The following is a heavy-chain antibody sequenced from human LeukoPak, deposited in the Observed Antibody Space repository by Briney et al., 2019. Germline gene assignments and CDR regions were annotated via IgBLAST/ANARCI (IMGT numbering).Heavy chain of an antibody. D-gene: IGHD6-13*01. J-gene: IGHJ6*03. V-gene: IGHV1-2*02. Sequence: ASVKVSCKASGYTFTGYYMHWVRQAPGQGLEWMGWINSNSGGTNYAQKFQGRVTMTRDTSISAAYMELSRLRSDDTAVYYCARDAIAAAGTQLPYYYYMDVWGKGTTVTISS. CDR1: GYTFTGYY. CDR2: INSNSGGT. CDR3: ARDAIAAAGTQLPYYYYMDV.